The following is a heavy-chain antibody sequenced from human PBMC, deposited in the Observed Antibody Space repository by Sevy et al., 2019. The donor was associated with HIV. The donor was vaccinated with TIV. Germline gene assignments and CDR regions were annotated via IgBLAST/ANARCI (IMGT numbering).Heavy chain of an antibody. CDR2: VYYSGGT. CDR3: ARPMEKATYDTFDI. V-gene: IGHV4-39*01. Sequence: ETLSLTCIVSGGSIRRSTYYWGWIRQPPGKGLEWIGGVYYSGGTYYNPSLKSRVTISVDTSKNHFSLKLSSVTAADTALYYCARPMEKATYDTFDIWGQGTMVTVSS. CDR1: GGSIRRSTYY. D-gene: IGHD1-26*01. J-gene: IGHJ3*02.